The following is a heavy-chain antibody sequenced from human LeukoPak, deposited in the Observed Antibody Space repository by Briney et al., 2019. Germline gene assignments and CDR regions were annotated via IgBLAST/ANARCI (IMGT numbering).Heavy chain of an antibody. CDR3: ARGHLVAVIRVHFDY. Sequence: SETLSLTCAVYGGSFSGYYWSWIRQPPGKGLEWIGEINHSGSTNYNPSLKSRVTISVATSKNQFSLKLSSVTAADTAVYYCARGHLVAVIRVHFDYWGQGTLVTVSS. V-gene: IGHV4-34*01. J-gene: IGHJ4*02. CDR1: GGSFSGYY. CDR2: INHSGST. D-gene: IGHD3-22*01.